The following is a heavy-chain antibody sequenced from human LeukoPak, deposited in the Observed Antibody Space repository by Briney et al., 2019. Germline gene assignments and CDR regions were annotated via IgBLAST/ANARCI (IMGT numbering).Heavy chain of an antibody. D-gene: IGHD3-3*01. CDR3: AKDLRFLEWFEYFQH. J-gene: IGHJ1*01. CDR1: GFTFSTYA. Sequence: PGGSLRLSCAASGFTFSTYAMSWVRQAPGKGLGWVSAISGSGGRTDYADSVKGRFTISRDNSKNTLYLQMNSLRAEDTAVYYCAKDLRFLEWFEYFQHWGQGTLVTVSS. V-gene: IGHV3-23*01. CDR2: ISGSGGRT.